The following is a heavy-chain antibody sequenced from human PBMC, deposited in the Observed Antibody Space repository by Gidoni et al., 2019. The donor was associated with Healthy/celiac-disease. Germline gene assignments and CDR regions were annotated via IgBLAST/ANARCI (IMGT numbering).Heavy chain of an antibody. CDR3: ARDERYYDFWSGYYRTGGWFDP. J-gene: IGHJ5*02. CDR1: GFTFSSYS. V-gene: IGHV3-21*01. CDR2: ISSSSSYI. Sequence: EVQLVESGGGLVKPGGSLRLSCAASGFTFSSYSMNWVRQAPGKGLEWVSSISSSSSYIYYADSVKGRFTISRDNAKNSLYLQMNSLRAEDTAVYYCARDERYYDFWSGYYRTGGWFDPWGQGTLVTVSS. D-gene: IGHD3-3*01.